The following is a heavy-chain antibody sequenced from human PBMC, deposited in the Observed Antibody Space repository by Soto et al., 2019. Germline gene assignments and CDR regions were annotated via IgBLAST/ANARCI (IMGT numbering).Heavy chain of an antibody. J-gene: IGHJ6*03. CDR3: ARDFHRRSSSSAYMDV. CDR2: ISAYNGNT. D-gene: IGHD6-6*01. Sequence: ASVKVSCKASGYTFTSYGISWVRQAPGQGLEWMGWISAYNGNTNYAQKLQGRVTMTTDTSTSTAYMELRSLRSDDTAVYYCARDFHRRSSSSAYMDVWGKGTTVTVSS. V-gene: IGHV1-18*01. CDR1: GYTFTSYG.